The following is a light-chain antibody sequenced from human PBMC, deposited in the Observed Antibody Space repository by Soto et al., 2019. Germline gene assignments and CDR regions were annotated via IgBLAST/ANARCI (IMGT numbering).Light chain of an antibody. CDR3: QSYDPSLSGGWV. Sequence: QPVLAQPPSVSGAPGQRVTISCTGSSSNIGAGYAVHWYQQLPGTAPKLLIYGNINRPSGVPDRFSASKSGTSASLAITGLQAEDEADYYCQSYDPSLSGGWVFGGGTKLTVL. J-gene: IGLJ3*02. V-gene: IGLV1-40*01. CDR2: GNI. CDR1: SSNIGAGYA.